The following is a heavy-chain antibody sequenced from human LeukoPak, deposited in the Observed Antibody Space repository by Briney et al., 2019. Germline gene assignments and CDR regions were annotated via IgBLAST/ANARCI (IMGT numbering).Heavy chain of an antibody. J-gene: IGHJ4*01. CDR2: LKQDGCEK. CDR1: VFIYRSCW. V-gene: IGHV3-7*03. CDR3: ARRSLTMIATFEY. Sequence: GGSLRLSCAAWVFIYRSCWMSWVRQARGKGLEWVVNLKQDGCEKYYVDSVKGRFNISRDNAKNSLDLQMNSVRAEDTGVYYCARRSLTMIATFEYWGHGTLVTVSS. D-gene: IGHD3-22*01.